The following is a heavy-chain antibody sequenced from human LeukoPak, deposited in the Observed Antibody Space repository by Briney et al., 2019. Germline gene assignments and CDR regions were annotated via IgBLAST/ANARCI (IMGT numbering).Heavy chain of an antibody. J-gene: IGHJ3*02. CDR2: IYYSGST. Sequence: SETLSLTFTVSGGSISSSSYYWGWIRQPPGKGLEWIGSIYYSGSTYYNPSLKSRVTISVDTSKNQFSLNLNSVTAADTAVYYCARPYCHSTNCYKFDAFDIWGQGTMVTVSS. CDR1: GGSISSSSYY. CDR3: ARPYCHSTNCYKFDAFDI. V-gene: IGHV4-39*01. D-gene: IGHD2-2*02.